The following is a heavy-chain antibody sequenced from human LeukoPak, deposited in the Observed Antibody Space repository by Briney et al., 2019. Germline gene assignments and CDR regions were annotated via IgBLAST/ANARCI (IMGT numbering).Heavy chain of an antibody. J-gene: IGHJ4*02. Sequence: ASVKVSCKASGYTFTGYYMHWVRQAPGQGLEWMGWINPNSGGTNYAQKFQGRVTMTRDTSISTAYMELSRLRSDDTAVYYCARVPDYGAYVGLYYFDYWGQGTLVTVSS. D-gene: IGHD4-17*01. V-gene: IGHV1-2*02. CDR1: GYTFTGYY. CDR3: ARVPDYGAYVGLYYFDY. CDR2: INPNSGGT.